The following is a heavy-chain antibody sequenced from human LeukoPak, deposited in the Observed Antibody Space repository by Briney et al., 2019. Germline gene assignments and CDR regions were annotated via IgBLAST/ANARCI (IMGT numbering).Heavy chain of an antibody. V-gene: IGHV4-4*07. CDR3: ARAYSSSSRRYYYYYYMDV. CDR2: IYTSGST. D-gene: IGHD6-6*01. CDR1: GGSISSYY. J-gene: IGHJ6*03. Sequence: PSETLSLTCTVSGGSISSYYWSWIRQPAGKGLEWIGRIYTSGSTNYNPSLKSRVTMSVDTSKNQFSLKLSSVTAADTAVYYCARAYSSSSRRYYYYYYMDVWGKGTTVTVSS.